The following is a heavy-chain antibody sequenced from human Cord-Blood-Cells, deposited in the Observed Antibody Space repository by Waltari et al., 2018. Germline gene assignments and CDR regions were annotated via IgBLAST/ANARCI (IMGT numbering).Heavy chain of an antibody. CDR2: IIPIFGTA. CDR3: ARRRIAAAGNWFDP. V-gene: IGHV1-69*06. Sequence: QVQLVQSGAEVKKPGSSVKVSCKASGGTFSSNAISWVRQAPGQGLEWMGGIIPIFGTANYEQKFQGRVTITADKSTSTSYMELSSLRSEDTAVYYCARRRIAAAGNWFDPWGQGTLVTVSS. J-gene: IGHJ5*02. D-gene: IGHD6-13*01. CDR1: GGTFSSNA.